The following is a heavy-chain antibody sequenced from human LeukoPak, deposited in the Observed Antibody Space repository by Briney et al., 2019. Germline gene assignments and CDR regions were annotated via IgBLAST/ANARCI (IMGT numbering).Heavy chain of an antibody. Sequence: GGSLRLSCVASGFTFSDAWMSWVRQAPGKGLEWVGRIKSKIDGGTIDYGAPVKGRFTISRDDSRNTLYLQMNSLKTEDTAVYYCTTRRQDGCWGQGTLVTVS. CDR2: IKSKIDGGTI. J-gene: IGHJ4*02. D-gene: IGHD6-25*01. CDR1: GFTFSDAW. CDR3: TTRRQDGC. V-gene: IGHV3-15*01.